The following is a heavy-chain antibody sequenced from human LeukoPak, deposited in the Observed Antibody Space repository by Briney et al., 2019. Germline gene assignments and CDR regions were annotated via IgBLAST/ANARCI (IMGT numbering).Heavy chain of an antibody. CDR1: GFTFSSSE. J-gene: IGHJ4*02. CDR2: INSATTI. D-gene: IGHD3-10*01. CDR3: ARGYYYGSGSYSLVFDY. Sequence: GGSLRLSCGASGFTFSSSEMDWVRQAPGKGLEWVASINSATTIYYADSVKGRFTISRDNTKNSMYLQMSSLRAEDTAVYYCARGYYYGSGSYSLVFDYWGQGILVTVSS. V-gene: IGHV3-48*03.